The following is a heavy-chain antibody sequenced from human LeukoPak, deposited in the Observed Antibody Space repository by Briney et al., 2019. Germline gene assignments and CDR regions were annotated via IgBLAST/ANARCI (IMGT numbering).Heavy chain of an antibody. CDR3: ARGSGIAAVIPPLGMDV. CDR1: GYTFTSYG. D-gene: IGHD6-13*01. CDR2: ISAYNGNT. J-gene: IGHJ6*03. Sequence: ASVKVSCKASGYTFTSYGISWVRQAPGQGLEWMGWISAYNGNTNYAQKLQGRVTMTTDTSTSTAYMELRSLRSDDTAVYYCARGSGIAAVIPPLGMDVWGKGTTVTVSS. V-gene: IGHV1-18*01.